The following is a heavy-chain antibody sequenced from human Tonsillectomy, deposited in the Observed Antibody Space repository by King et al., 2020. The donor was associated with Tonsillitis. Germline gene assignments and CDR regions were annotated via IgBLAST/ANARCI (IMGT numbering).Heavy chain of an antibody. CDR2: IIPIFGPA. CDR1: GGTFSSYG. CDR3: ASSLLPYGLDV. V-gene: IGHV1-69*01. J-gene: IGHJ6*02. Sequence: QLVQSGAEVKKPGSSVKVSCQASGGTFSSYGVSWVRQAPGQGLECMGGIIPIFGPANYAQRFQGRVTITADESTSTAYMELSSLRSEDTALYYCASSLLPYGLDVWGQGTTVTVSS.